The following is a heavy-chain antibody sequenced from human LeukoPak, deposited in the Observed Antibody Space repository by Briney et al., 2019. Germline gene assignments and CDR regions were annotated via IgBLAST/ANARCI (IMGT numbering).Heavy chain of an antibody. D-gene: IGHD3-3*01. CDR3: ARGRRFLEWLVDY. V-gene: IGHV4-38-2*01. CDR1: GYSISSGYY. Sequence: SETLSLTCAVSGYSISSGYYWGWIRQPPGKGLEWIGSIYHSGSTYYNPSLKSRVTISVDTSKNQFSLKLSSVTAADTAVYYCARGRRFLEWLVDYWGQGTLVTVSS. CDR2: IYHSGST. J-gene: IGHJ4*02.